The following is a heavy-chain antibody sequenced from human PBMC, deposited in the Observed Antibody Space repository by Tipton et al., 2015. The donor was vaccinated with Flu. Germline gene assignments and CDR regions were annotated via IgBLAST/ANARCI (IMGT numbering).Heavy chain of an antibody. CDR3: ATGDSGSR. J-gene: IGHJ4*02. CDR1: GFTFSSYG. CDR2: ISYDGSNK. D-gene: IGHD2-2*01. V-gene: IGHV3-30*03. Sequence: SLRLSCAASGFTFSSYGMHWVRQAPGKGLEWVAVISYDGSNKYYADSVKGRFTISRDNSKNTLYLQMNSLRAEDTAVYYCATGDSGSRWGQGTLVTVSS.